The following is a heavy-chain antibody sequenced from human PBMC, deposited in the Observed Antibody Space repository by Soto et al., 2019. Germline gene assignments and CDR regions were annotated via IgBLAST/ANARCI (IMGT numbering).Heavy chain of an antibody. CDR1: GGSISSSSYY. Sequence: SETLSLTCTVSGGSISSSSYYWGWIRQPPGKGLEWIGSIYYSGSTYYNPSLKSRVTISVDTSKNQLSLKLSSVTAADTAVYYCARHLRYTQIRGSLGWFDPWGQGTLVTVSS. D-gene: IGHD1-26*01. CDR3: ARHLRYTQIRGSLGWFDP. V-gene: IGHV4-39*01. J-gene: IGHJ5*02. CDR2: IYYSGST.